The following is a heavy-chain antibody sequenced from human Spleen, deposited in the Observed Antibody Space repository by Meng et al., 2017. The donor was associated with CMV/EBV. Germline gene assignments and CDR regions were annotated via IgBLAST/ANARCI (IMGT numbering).Heavy chain of an antibody. D-gene: IGHD1-26*01. CDR1: GFTFRSYW. Sequence: GGSLRLSCAVSGFTFRSYWMTWVRQALGKGLEWVANIKYDGSEKYYVDSVKGRFTISRVNAKNSLFLHMSSLRVEDTAVYYCARSDLQKASIDPPHGWVEGVDFYFYGLDVWGQGTTVTVSS. V-gene: IGHV3-7*01. J-gene: IGHJ6*02. CDR2: IKYDGSEK. CDR3: ARSDLQKASIDPPHGWVEGVDFYFYGLDV.